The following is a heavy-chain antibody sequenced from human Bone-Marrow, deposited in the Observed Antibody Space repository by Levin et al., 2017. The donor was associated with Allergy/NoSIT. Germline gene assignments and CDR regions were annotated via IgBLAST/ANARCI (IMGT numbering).Heavy chain of an antibody. CDR1: GFTFSGSA. CDR3: TRAQEDGSPDY. V-gene: IGHV3-73*01. D-gene: IGHD2-15*01. Sequence: GGSLRLSCAASGFTFSGSALHWVRQASGKGLEWVGRIRSKGTSYATGYAAAVKGRFTISRDDSKNTAYLQMNSLKTEEKAVYYGTRAQEDGSPDYWGQGTLVTVS. J-gene: IGHJ4*02. CDR2: IRSKGTSYAT.